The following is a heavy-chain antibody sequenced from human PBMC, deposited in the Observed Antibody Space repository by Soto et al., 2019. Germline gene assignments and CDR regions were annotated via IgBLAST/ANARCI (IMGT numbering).Heavy chain of an antibody. Sequence: LGESLKISCKGSGYSFTSYWISWVRQMPGKGLEWMGRIDPSDSYTNYSPSSQGHVTISADKSISTAYLQWSSLKASDTAMYYCARHQPPDIVLMVYATREAYYGMDVWGQGTTVTVSS. CDR3: ARHQPPDIVLMVYATREAYYGMDV. D-gene: IGHD2-8*01. CDR1: GYSFTSYW. V-gene: IGHV5-10-1*01. CDR2: IDPSDSYT. J-gene: IGHJ6*02.